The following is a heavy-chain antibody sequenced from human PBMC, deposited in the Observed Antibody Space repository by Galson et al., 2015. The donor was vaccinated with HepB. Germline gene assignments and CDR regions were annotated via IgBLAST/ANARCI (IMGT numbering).Heavy chain of an antibody. V-gene: IGHV3-64D*06. J-gene: IGHJ4*02. CDR2: ISSNGGST. D-gene: IGHD3-10*01. Sequence: SLRLSCAASGFTFSSYAMHWVRQAPGKGLEYVSAISSNGGSTYYADSVKGRFTISRDNSKNTLYLQMSSLRAEDTAVYYCVKFSARMVRGDYWGQGTLVTVSS. CDR1: GFTFSSYA. CDR3: VKFSARMVRGDY.